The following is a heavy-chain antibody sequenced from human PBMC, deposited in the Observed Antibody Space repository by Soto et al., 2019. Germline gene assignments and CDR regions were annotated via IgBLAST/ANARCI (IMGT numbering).Heavy chain of an antibody. CDR3: ARVSTYYYGSGSFKYFDY. Sequence: GGSLRLSCAASGFTFSSYSMNWVRQAPGKGLEWVSSISSSSSYIYYADSVKGRFTISRDNAKNSLYLQMNSLRAEDTAVYYCARVSTYYYGSGSFKYFDYWGKGTLVTVYS. D-gene: IGHD3-10*01. J-gene: IGHJ4*02. CDR1: GFTFSSYS. CDR2: ISSSSSYI. V-gene: IGHV3-21*01.